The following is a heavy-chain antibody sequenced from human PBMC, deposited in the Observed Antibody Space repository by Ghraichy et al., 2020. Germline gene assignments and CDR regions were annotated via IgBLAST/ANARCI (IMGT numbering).Heavy chain of an antibody. D-gene: IGHD2-15*01. CDR1: GGSFSGYY. CDR2: INHSGST. CDR3: ARGYCSGGSCYPYTTKQDNWFDP. V-gene: IGHV4-34*01. Sequence: SETLSLTCAVYGGSFSGYYWSWIRQPPGKGLGWIWEINHSGSTNYNPSLKSRVTISVDTSKNQFSLKLSSVTAADTAVYYCARGYCSGGSCYPYTTKQDNWFDPWGQGTLVTVSS. J-gene: IGHJ5*02.